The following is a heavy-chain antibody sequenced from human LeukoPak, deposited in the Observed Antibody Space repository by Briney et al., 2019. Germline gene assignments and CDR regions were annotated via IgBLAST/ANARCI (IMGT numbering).Heavy chain of an antibody. CDR2: IYYSAST. Sequence: SEPLSLTCSVCGGFISSYYWRGIRQPPGKGLECIGYIYYSASTNYNPSLKSRVTISVDASKNQFSLKLSSVTAADTAVYYCARQGSGSYYNSKAYYYYGMDVWGQGTTVTVSS. J-gene: IGHJ6*02. V-gene: IGHV4-59*08. CDR1: GGFISSYY. CDR3: ARQGSGSYYNSKAYYYYGMDV. D-gene: IGHD3-10*01.